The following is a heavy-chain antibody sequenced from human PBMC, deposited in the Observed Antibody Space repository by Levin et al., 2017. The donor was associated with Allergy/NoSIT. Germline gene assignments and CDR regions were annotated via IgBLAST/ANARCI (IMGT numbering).Heavy chain of an antibody. CDR2: IYPGDSDI. Sequence: PGGSLRLSCKSSGYSFTTYWIGWVRQMPGKGLEWMGIIYPGDSDIRYSPSFQGQVTISVDKSISTAYLQWSSLKASDSAMYYCVRSGSMTGYCSSNSCLFDYWGQGTLVTVSS. V-gene: IGHV5-51*01. J-gene: IGHJ4*02. D-gene: IGHD2-2*01. CDR3: VRSGSMTGYCSSNSCLFDY. CDR1: GYSFTTYW.